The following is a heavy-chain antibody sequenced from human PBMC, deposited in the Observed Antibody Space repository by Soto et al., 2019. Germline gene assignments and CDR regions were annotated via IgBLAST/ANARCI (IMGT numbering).Heavy chain of an antibody. CDR2: INPSGGT. CDR1: GGSFSGYS. J-gene: IGHJ5*02. V-gene: IGHV4-34*01. CDR3: ARGSMIFGVVALSNWFDP. Sequence: SETLSLTCGVNGGSFSGYSWNWIRQPPGKGLEWIGEINPSGGTKYSPSLNSRVSISVDSSKNQFSLKLTSVTSADTAVYYCARGSMIFGVVALSNWFDPWGQGTLVTVSS. D-gene: IGHD3-3*01.